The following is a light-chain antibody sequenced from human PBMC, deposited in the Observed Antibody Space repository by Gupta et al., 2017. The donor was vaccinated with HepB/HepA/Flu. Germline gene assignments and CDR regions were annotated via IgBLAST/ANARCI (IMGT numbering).Light chain of an antibody. CDR2: DAS. Sequence: EIVLTPSPATLSLSPGQGPTLSRRASQRLSSYLAWYQQIPGQAPRLLIYDASSSATGIPARFSGSGSGTDFTLTISSLEPEDFAVYYCQQRGSFGQGTKLEIK. J-gene: IGKJ2*03. V-gene: IGKV3-11*01. CDR3: QQRGS. CDR1: QRLSSY.